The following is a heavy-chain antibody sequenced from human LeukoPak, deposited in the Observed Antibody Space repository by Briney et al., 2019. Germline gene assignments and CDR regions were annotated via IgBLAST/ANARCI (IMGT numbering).Heavy chain of an antibody. D-gene: IGHD2-15*01. Sequence: SETLSLTCTVSGGSMTSYSWGWIRQPPGEGLEWIAYIYYRGNTNCNPTLKSRLTISVDTSKNQFSLQLRSVTAADTAVYYCARTYCSGGQCYDAFDIWGQGTMVTVSS. CDR2: IYYRGNT. CDR1: GGSMTSYS. CDR3: ARTYCSGGQCYDAFDI. V-gene: IGHV4-59*08. J-gene: IGHJ3*02.